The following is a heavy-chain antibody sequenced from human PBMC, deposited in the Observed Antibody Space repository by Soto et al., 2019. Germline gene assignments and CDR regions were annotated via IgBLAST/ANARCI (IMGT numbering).Heavy chain of an antibody. CDR2: ISYDGSNK. Sequence: GGSLRLSCAASGFTFSSYGMHWVRQAPGKGLEWVAVISYDGSNKYYADSVKGRFTISRDNSKNTLYLQMNSLRAEDTAEYYCAKVGGNGGTIPESVLAIDYWGQGTLVTVSS. V-gene: IGHV3-30*18. CDR3: AKVGGNGGTIPESVLAIDY. CDR1: GFTFSSYG. D-gene: IGHD2-15*01. J-gene: IGHJ4*02.